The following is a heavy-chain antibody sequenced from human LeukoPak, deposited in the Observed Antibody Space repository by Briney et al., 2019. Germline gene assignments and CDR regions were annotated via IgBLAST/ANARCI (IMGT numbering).Heavy chain of an antibody. D-gene: IGHD6-19*01. Sequence: ASVKVSCKASGYTFTSYGISWVRQAPGQGLEWMGWISAYNGNTNYAQKLQGRVTMTTDTSTSTAYMELSSLRSEDTAVYYCASPHNGWYSYYYYYYMDVWGKGTTVTVSS. J-gene: IGHJ6*03. CDR2: ISAYNGNT. V-gene: IGHV1-18*01. CDR3: ASPHNGWYSYYYYYYMDV. CDR1: GYTFTSYG.